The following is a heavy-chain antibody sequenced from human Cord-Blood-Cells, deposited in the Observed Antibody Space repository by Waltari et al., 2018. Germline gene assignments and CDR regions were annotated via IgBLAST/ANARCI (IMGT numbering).Heavy chain of an antibody. CDR1: GGSISSSSYY. CDR2: IYYSGST. V-gene: IGHV4-39*01. J-gene: IGHJ4*02. D-gene: IGHD6-6*01. Sequence: QLQLQESGPGLVKPSETLSLTCTVSGGSISSSSYYWGWIRQPPGKGLEWIGSIYYSGSTYYTPSLKSRGTISVDTSKNQFSLKLSSVTAADTAVYYCARHGYSSSSYYFDYWGQGTLVTVSS. CDR3: ARHGYSSSSYYFDY.